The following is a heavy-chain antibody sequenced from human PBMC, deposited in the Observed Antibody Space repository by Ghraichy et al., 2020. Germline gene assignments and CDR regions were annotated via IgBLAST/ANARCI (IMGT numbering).Heavy chain of an antibody. CDR1: GGSISSYY. J-gene: IGHJ4*02. Sequence: GSLRLTCTVSGGSISSYYWSWIRQPPGKGLEWIGYIYYSGSTNYNPSLKSRVTISVDTSKNQFSLKLSSVTAADTAVYYCAREERIAVVDWGQGTLVTVSS. V-gene: IGHV4-59*01. CDR3: AREERIAVVD. D-gene: IGHD3-22*01. CDR2: IYYSGST.